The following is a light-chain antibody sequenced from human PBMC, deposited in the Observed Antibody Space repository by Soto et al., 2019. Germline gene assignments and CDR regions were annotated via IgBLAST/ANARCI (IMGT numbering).Light chain of an antibody. CDR1: SIDVGGYNY. V-gene: IGLV2-14*01. Sequence: QSALTQPASVSGSPGQSITISCTGTSIDVGGYNYVSWYQQHPGKAPKLMIYEVSNRPSGVSNRFSGSKSGNTASLTISGLQAEDEADYYCNAYTGSSTLNWVFGGGTKLTVL. CDR2: EVS. CDR3: NAYTGSSTLNWV. J-gene: IGLJ3*02.